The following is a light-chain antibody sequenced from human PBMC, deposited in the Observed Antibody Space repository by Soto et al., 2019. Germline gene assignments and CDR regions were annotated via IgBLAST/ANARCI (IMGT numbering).Light chain of an antibody. CDR3: SSYTSSNTLI. V-gene: IGLV2-23*02. CDR2: EVS. J-gene: IGLJ2*01. CDR1: SSDVGSYNL. Sequence: QSALTQPASVYGSPGQSITISCTGTSSDVGSYNLVSWYQQRPGKAPKLMIYEVSKRPSGVSTRFSGSKSGNTASLTISGLQAVDEADYFCSSYTSSNTLIFGGGTKATVL.